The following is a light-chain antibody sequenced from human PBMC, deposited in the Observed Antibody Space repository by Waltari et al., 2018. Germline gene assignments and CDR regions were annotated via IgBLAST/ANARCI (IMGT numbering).Light chain of an antibody. V-gene: IGLV1-40*01. CDR3: QSYDSSLSYYVV. J-gene: IGLJ2*01. CDR2: GNS. Sequence: QSVLTQPPSVSGAPGQRVTISCTGSSSNIGAGYDVHSYQQLPGTAPKPLIYGNSIRPSGVPDRFSGSKSGTSASLAITGLQAEDEADYYCQSYDSSLSYYVVFGGGTKLTVL. CDR1: SSNIGAGYD.